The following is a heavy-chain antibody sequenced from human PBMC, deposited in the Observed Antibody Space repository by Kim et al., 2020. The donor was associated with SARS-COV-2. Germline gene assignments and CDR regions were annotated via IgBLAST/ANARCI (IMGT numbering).Heavy chain of an antibody. Sequence: SETLSLTCTVSGGSISSSSYYWGWIRQPPGKGLEWIGSIYYSGSTYYNPSLKSRVTISVDTSKNQFSLKLSSVTAADTAVYYCARSRGVIHYYYYGMDVWGQGTTVTVSS. CDR2: IYYSGST. CDR1: GGSISSSSYY. V-gene: IGHV4-39*01. CDR3: ARSRGVIHYYYYGMDV. J-gene: IGHJ6*02. D-gene: IGHD3-10*01.